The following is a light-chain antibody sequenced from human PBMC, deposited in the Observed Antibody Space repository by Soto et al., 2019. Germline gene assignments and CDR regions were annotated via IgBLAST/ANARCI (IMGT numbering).Light chain of an antibody. CDR3: QQRSNWPWT. CDR2: EAS. Sequence: EIVLTQSPATLSLSPGERATLSCRASESVSTFLAWYQQKPGQALRLLIYEASSRATGIPARFSGGGSGTVFTLTISRLEPEDFAVYYCQQRSNWPWTFGQGTKVEI. V-gene: IGKV3-11*01. J-gene: IGKJ1*01. CDR1: ESVSTF.